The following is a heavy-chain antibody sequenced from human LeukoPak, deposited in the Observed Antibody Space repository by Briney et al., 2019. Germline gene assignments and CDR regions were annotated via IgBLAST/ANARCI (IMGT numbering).Heavy chain of an antibody. CDR1: GGSISSYY. CDR3: ARDAWNGNSPLDY. Sequence: SETLSLTCTVSGGSISSYYWSWIRQSPGKGLEWIGYIDYSGSAYYNPSFKSRVTISVDTAKSQFSLDLRSVTAADTAVYYCARDAWNGNSPLDYWGQGTLVTVSS. J-gene: IGHJ4*02. CDR2: IDYSGSA. D-gene: IGHD4-23*01. V-gene: IGHV4-59*12.